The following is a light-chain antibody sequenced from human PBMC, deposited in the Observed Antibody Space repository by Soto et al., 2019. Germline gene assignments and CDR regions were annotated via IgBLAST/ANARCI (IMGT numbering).Light chain of an antibody. J-gene: IGKJ5*01. CDR1: QSISSY. CDR2: AAS. V-gene: IGKV1-39*01. Sequence: DIQMTQSPSSLSASVGDRVTITCRASQSISSYLHWYQQKPGKAPKLLIYAASNLQSGVPSRFSGSGSGTDFTLTINSLQPEDFATYYCQQSHTTPSTFGQGTRLEIK. CDR3: QQSHTTPST.